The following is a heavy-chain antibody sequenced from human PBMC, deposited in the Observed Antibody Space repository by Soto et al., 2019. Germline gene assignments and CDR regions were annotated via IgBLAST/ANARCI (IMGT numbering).Heavy chain of an antibody. CDR2: ISYDGSNK. CDR3: ARDRGFSSSWYWVDP. CDR1: GFTFSSYA. V-gene: IGHV3-30-3*01. J-gene: IGHJ5*02. Sequence: PGGSLRLSCAASGFTFSSYAMHWVRQAPGKGLEWVAVISYDGSNKYYADSVKGRFTISRDNSKNTLYLQMNSLRAEDTAVYYCARDRGFSSSWYWVDPWGQGTLVTVSS. D-gene: IGHD6-13*01.